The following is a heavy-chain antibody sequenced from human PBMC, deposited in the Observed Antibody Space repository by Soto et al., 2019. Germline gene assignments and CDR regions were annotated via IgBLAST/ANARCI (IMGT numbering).Heavy chain of an antibody. V-gene: IGHV4-4*02. CDR2: IYHSGST. Sequence: PSATLSRTGAVCGGSISSGIWWIWNRKPPGKGLEWIGEIYHSGSTNYNPSLKSRVTISVDKSKNQFSLKLSSVTAADTAVYYCASVRGGYYYAMDVWGQGTTVTVSS. CDR1: GGSISSGIW. J-gene: IGHJ6*02. D-gene: IGHD3-10*02. CDR3: ASVRGGYYYAMDV.